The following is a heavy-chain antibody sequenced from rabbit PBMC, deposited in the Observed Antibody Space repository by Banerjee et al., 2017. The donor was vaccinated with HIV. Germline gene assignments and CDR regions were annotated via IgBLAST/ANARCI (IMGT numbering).Heavy chain of an antibody. CDR2: INTTSGNT. CDR3: ARGDVGYAGYGVATDL. V-gene: IGHV1S43*01. D-gene: IGHD3-1*01. Sequence: QQQLEESGGGLVKPGGTLTLTCKASGIDFSSYYYMCWVRQAPGKGLEWIACINTTSGNTVYASWAKGRFTVSRTSSTTVALQMTSLTAADTATYFCARGDVGYAGYGVATDLRGPGTLVTVS. CDR1: GIDFSSYYY. J-gene: IGHJ4*01.